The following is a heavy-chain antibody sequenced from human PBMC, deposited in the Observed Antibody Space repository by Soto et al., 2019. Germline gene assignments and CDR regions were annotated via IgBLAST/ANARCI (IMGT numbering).Heavy chain of an antibody. D-gene: IGHD1-26*01. CDR1: GASISSYY. CDR2: FYYSGST. CDR3: AYGGSAEGYFDS. J-gene: IGHJ4*02. Sequence: SETLSLTCTVSGASISSYYWSWVRQPPGKGLEWIGYFYYSGSTNYNPSFKSRVSRSVXXXXXXFXLXLXSXPAAXTAVYYCAYGGSAEGYFDSWGQGALVTVSS. V-gene: IGHV4-59*01.